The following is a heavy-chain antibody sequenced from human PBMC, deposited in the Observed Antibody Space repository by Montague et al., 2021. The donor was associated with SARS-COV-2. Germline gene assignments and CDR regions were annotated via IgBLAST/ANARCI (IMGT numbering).Heavy chain of an antibody. J-gene: IGHJ6*02. Sequence: SETLSLTCTVSGGSISSSSYYWGWIRQPPGKGLEWIGYIYYSGSTYYNPSLKSRVTIFVETSKNQFSLKLSSVTAADTAVYYCVRQPTRGITIFGVVTDYGMDVWRQGTTVTVSS. CDR1: GGSISSSSYY. D-gene: IGHD3-3*01. V-gene: IGHV4-39*01. CDR2: IYYSGST. CDR3: VRQPTRGITIFGVVTDYGMDV.